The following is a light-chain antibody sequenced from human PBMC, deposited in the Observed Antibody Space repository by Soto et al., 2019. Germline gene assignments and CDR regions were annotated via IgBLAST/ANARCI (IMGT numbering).Light chain of an antibody. CDR3: QVWDTSDHWV. CDR2: ADS. V-gene: IGLV3-21*02. CDR1: NIATKS. J-gene: IGLJ3*02. Sequence: SYVLPQPPSVSVAPGQTARIYCGGTNIATKSVHWYHQKPCQAPVLVVYADSDRPSVIPERFSGSNSGNTATLTISRVEAVDEADYYCQVWDTSDHWVFGGGTKLTVL.